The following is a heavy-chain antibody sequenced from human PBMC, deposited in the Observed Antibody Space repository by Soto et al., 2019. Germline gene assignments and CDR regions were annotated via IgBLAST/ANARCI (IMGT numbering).Heavy chain of an antibody. CDR3: ARSLGQYCSSTSCNSAGAFDI. CDR2: IYHSGST. Sequence: PSETLSLTCAFSSGSISSSNWLSWVRQPPGKGLEWIGEIYHSGSTNYNPSLKSRVTISVDKSKNQFSLKLSSVTAADTAVYYCARSLGQYCSSTSCNSAGAFDIWGQGTMVTVSS. CDR1: SGSISSSNW. J-gene: IGHJ3*02. V-gene: IGHV4-4*02. D-gene: IGHD2-2*01.